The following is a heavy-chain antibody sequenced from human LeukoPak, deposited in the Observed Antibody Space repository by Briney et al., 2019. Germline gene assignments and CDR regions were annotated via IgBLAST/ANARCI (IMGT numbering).Heavy chain of an antibody. CDR3: ARQILVVGASPAAAFDI. Sequence: PSETLSLTCTVSGGSISSSYYYWGWIRQPPGKGLEWIGSIYSSGSTYYNPSLKSRVTISVDTSKNQFSLKLTSVTAADTAVYYCARQILVVGASPAAAFDIWGQGTMVTVSS. V-gene: IGHV4-39*01. CDR2: IYSSGST. D-gene: IGHD1-26*01. CDR1: GGSISSSYYY. J-gene: IGHJ3*02.